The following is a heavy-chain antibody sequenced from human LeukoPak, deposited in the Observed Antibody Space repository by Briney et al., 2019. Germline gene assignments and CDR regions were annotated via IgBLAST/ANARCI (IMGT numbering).Heavy chain of an antibody. V-gene: IGHV1-2*06. CDR1: GYTFTGYY. J-gene: IGHJ6*02. CDR3: ARDDDYSNRWTYYYGMDV. D-gene: IGHD4-11*01. CDR2: INLNSGGT. Sequence: ASVKVSCKASGYTFTGYYMHWVRQAPGQGLEWMGRINLNSGGTNYAQKLQGRVTMTTDTSTSTGYMELRSLRSDDTAVYYCARDDDYSNRWTYYYGMDVWGQGTTVTVSS.